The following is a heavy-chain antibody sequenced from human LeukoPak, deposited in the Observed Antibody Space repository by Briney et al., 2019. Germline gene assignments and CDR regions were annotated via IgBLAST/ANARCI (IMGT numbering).Heavy chain of an antibody. CDR2: INPKSGGT. D-gene: IGHD6-13*01. V-gene: IGHV1-2*02. CDR1: GYSFTDYS. CDR3: AREDSIAAALDY. J-gene: IGHJ4*02. Sequence: ASVKVSCKASGYSFTDYSLHWVRQAPGQGVEWMGWINPKSGGTNNAQKFQGRVTMTRDTSISTAYMELSRLNSDDTAVYYCAREDSIAAALDYWGQGSLVTVSS.